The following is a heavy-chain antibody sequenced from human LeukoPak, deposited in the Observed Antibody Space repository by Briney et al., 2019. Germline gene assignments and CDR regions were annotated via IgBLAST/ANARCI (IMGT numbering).Heavy chain of an antibody. CDR2: IYYSGST. Sequence: SETLSLTCAVYGGSFSGYYWSWIRQPPGKGLEWIGNIYYSGSTYYNESLESRVTISIDTSKNQFSLKLNSVTAADTAMYYCAKSGGYGLIDYWGQGTLVTVSS. CDR3: AKSGGYGLIDY. J-gene: IGHJ4*02. D-gene: IGHD1-26*01. CDR1: GGSFSGYY. V-gene: IGHV4-34*01.